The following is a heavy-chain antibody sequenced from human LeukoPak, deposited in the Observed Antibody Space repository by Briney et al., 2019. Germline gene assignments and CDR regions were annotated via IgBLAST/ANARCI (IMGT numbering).Heavy chain of an antibody. CDR1: GFTFSSYG. CDR3: ARSSPEAAGTFDP. CDR2: IWYDGSNK. V-gene: IGHV3-33*01. Sequence: PGGSLRLSCAASGFTFSSYGMHWVRQAPGKGLEWVAVIWYDGSNKYYADSVKGRFTISRDNSKNTLYLQMNSLRAEDTAVYYCARSSPEAAGTFDPWGQGTLVTVSS. J-gene: IGHJ5*02. D-gene: IGHD6-13*01.